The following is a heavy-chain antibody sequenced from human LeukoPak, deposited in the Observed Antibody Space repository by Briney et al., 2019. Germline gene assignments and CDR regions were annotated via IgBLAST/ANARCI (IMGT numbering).Heavy chain of an antibody. V-gene: IGHV1-69*01. D-gene: IGHD3-9*01. CDR3: ARTLVIPNWFDP. J-gene: IGHJ5*02. CDR2: IIPIFGTA. Sequence: SVTVSFTSSGGTFSIYAISWVRQPPAQGLEWMGGIIPIFGTANYAQKFQGRVTITADESTSTAYMELSSLRSEDTAVYYCARTLVIPNWFDPWGQGTLVTVSS. CDR1: GGTFSIYA.